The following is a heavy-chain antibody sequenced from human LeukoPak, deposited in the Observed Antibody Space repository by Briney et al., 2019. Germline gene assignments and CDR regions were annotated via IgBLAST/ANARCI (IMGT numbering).Heavy chain of an antibody. D-gene: IGHD1-7*01. J-gene: IGHJ6*03. V-gene: IGHV4-34*01. Sequence: SETLSLTCAVYGGSFSNYYWSWIRQPPGKGLEWLAEINDSGRANYNPSLMSRVTVSVDTSKNQFSLRLTSVTATDTAVYYCARRWNYGRNYYIDVWGKGATASVSS. CDR1: GGSFSNYY. CDR2: INDSGRA. CDR3: ARRWNYGRNYYIDV.